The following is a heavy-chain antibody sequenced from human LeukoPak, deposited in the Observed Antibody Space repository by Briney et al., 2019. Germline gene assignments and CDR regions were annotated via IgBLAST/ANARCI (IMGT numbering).Heavy chain of an antibody. D-gene: IGHD4-11*01. CDR1: GGTFSSYA. J-gene: IGHJ4*02. CDR3: ARPYLEAGQDYSNYRLDY. CDR2: INPSGCST. Sequence: GASVKVSCKASGGTFSSYAISWVRQAPGQGLEWMGIINPSGCSTSYAQKFQGRVTMTRDMSTSTVYMELSSLRSEDTAVYYCARPYLEAGQDYSNYRLDYWGQGTLVTVSS. V-gene: IGHV1-46*01.